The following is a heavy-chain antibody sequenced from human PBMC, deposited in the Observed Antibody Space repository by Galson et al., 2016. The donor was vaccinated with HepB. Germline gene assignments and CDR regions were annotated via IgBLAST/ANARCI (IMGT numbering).Heavy chain of an antibody. CDR1: GFTFSSYW. CDR3: ARGGTAAPGHRAILDA. D-gene: IGHD2-2*01. CDR2: IKHDGSEK. Sequence: SLRLSCAASGFTFSSYWMNWVRQAPGKGLEWVGNIKHDGSEKYYGDSVEGRFTISRDDAKNSMYLQMNSLRVDDTAVYYCARGGTAAPGHRAILDAWGQGTLVTVSS. J-gene: IGHJ5*02. V-gene: IGHV3-7*03.